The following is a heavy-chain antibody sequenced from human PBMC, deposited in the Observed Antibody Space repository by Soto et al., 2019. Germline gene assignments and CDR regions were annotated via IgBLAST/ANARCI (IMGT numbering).Heavy chain of an antibody. D-gene: IGHD3-3*01. Sequence: QVQLQESGPGLVKPSETLSLTCTVSGGAVSSESHYWRWIRQTPGKGLEWNGYIYYTGSTNYNPSLKGRVTMSVDTSRDQVYLRLRSVTRAATGVYYCARDQYDFRSGSYDYAMEVWGQGTKVTVSS. J-gene: IGHJ6*02. V-gene: IGHV4-61*01. CDR2: IYYTGST. CDR3: ARDQYDFRSGSYDYAMEV. CDR1: GGAVSSESHY.